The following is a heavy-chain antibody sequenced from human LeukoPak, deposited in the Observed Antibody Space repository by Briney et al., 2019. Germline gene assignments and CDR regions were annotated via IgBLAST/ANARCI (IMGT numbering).Heavy chain of an antibody. D-gene: IGHD6-13*01. CDR3: ARLSYSSSWYSRGYFDY. Sequence: VASVKVSCKASGYTFTSYYMHWVRQAPGQGLEWMGIINPSGGSTSYAQKFQGRVTMTRDTSTSTVYMELSSLRSEDTAAYYCARLSYSSSWYSRGYFDYWGQGTLVTVSS. CDR2: INPSGGST. CDR1: GYTFTSYY. J-gene: IGHJ4*02. V-gene: IGHV1-46*01.